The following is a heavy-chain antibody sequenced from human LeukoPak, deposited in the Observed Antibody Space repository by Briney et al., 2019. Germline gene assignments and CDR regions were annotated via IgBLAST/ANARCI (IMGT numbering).Heavy chain of an antibody. CDR3: ARLYSSGRYADAFDI. CDR1: GFTFGDYD. V-gene: IGHV3-13*01. J-gene: IGHJ3*02. D-gene: IGHD6-19*01. CDR2: IRSIGDR. Sequence: GGSLRLSCAASGFTFGDYDMHWVRQATGKGLEWVSAIRSIGDRFYSGSVKGRFTISRENAKNTLYLEMNSLRVGDTAVYYCARLYSSGRYADAFDIWGQGRVLSVSS.